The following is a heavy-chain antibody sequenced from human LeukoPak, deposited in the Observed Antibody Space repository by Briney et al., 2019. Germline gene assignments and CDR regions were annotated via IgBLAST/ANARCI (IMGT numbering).Heavy chain of an antibody. CDR1: GYSFTSYW. J-gene: IGHJ5*02. CDR2: IYPGDSDT. D-gene: IGHD3-9*01. CDR3: ARDGLRYFDWLFWVLNWFDP. Sequence: GESLKISCKGSGYSFTSYWIGWVRQMPGKGLEWTGIIYPGDSDTRYSPSFQGQVTISADKSISTAYLQWSSLKASDTAMYYCARDGLRYFDWLFWVLNWFDPWGQGTLVTVSS. V-gene: IGHV5-51*01.